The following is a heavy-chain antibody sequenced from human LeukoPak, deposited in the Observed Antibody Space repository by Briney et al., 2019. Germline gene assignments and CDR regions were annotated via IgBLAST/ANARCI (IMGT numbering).Heavy chain of an antibody. J-gene: IGHJ4*02. D-gene: IGHD4-17*01. CDR3: ARRGYGDYAYYSDY. Sequence: SETLSLTCTVSGGSISSYYWSWIRQPPGKGLEWIGYIYYSGSTNYNPSLKSRVTISVDTSKNQFSLKLSSVTAADTAVYYCARRGYGDYAYYSDYWGQGTLVTVSS. CDR1: GGSISSYY. CDR2: IYYSGST. V-gene: IGHV4-59*08.